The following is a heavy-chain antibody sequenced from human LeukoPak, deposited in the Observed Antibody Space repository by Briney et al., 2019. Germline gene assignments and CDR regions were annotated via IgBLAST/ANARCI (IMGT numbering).Heavy chain of an antibody. CDR3: ARATRGLYDSSGYYQVSYYYYGMDV. J-gene: IGHJ6*02. CDR1: GFTFSSYG. V-gene: IGHV3-33*01. D-gene: IGHD3-22*01. Sequence: GGSLRLSCAASGFTFSSYGMHWVRQAPGKGLEWGAVIWYEGSNKYYADSVKGRFTISRDNSKNTLYLQMNSLRAEDTAVYYCARATRGLYDSSGYYQVSYYYYGMDVWGQGTTVTVSS. CDR2: IWYEGSNK.